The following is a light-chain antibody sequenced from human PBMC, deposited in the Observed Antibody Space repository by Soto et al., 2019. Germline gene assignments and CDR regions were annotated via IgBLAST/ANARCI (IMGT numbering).Light chain of an antibody. CDR2: LGS. CDR3: MQALQTPGVFT. J-gene: IGKJ3*01. V-gene: IGKV2-28*01. Sequence: DIVMTQSPLSLPVTPGEPASISCRSSQSLLHSNGYNYLDWYLQKPGQSPQLLIYLGSNRASGVPDRFSGSGSGTDFTLKISRVEAEDVGVYYYMQALQTPGVFTCGPGTKVDIK. CDR1: QSLLHSNGYNY.